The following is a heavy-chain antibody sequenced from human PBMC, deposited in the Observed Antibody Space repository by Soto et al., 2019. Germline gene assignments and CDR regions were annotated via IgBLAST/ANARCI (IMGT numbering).Heavy chain of an antibody. CDR2: ISSGGSTM. V-gene: IGHV3-48*03. CDR3: AGRRAWFDP. Sequence: EVQLVESGGGLVQPGGSLRLSCAASGFTFSSYEMNWVRQAPGKGLEWVSYISSGGSTMYYADSVKGRFTISRDNVKNSLYLQMNSLRAEDTAVYYCAGRRAWFDPWGQGTLVTVSS. CDR1: GFTFSSYE. J-gene: IGHJ5*02.